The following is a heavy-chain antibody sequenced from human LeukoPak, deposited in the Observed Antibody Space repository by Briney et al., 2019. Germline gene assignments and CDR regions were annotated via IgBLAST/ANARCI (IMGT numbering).Heavy chain of an antibody. CDR3: TTLYSYGFFDY. V-gene: IGHV3-15*01. CDR1: GFTFSNAW. CDR2: IKSKTDDGTT. Sequence: RGSLRLSCAASGFTFSNAWMSWARHAPGNGLEWVGRIKSKTDDGTTDYAAPVKGRCTISRDDSKNTLYLQMNSLKTEDTAVYYCTTLYSYGFFDYWGQGTLVTVSS. J-gene: IGHJ4*02. D-gene: IGHD5-18*01.